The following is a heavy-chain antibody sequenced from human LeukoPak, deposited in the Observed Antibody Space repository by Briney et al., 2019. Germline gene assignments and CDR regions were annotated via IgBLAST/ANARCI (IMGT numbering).Heavy chain of an antibody. CDR3: ARTTMTRRFDY. Sequence: GGSLRLSCAASGFTFSSYEMNWVRQAPGKGLEWVLYVSRGGDTKYYADSVKGRFTVSRDNARNSMYLQMNSLRAEDAAVYYCARTTMTRRFDYWGQGTLVTVPS. CDR2: VSRGGDTK. CDR1: GFTFSSYE. V-gene: IGHV3-48*03. J-gene: IGHJ4*02. D-gene: IGHD4-11*01.